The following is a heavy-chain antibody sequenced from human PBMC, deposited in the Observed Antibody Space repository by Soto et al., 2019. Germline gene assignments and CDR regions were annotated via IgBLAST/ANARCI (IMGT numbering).Heavy chain of an antibody. V-gene: IGHV4-34*01. J-gene: IGHJ3*02. CDR3: ARVERGTATTVVDAFDI. CDR2: MSHSGGT. D-gene: IGHD1-1*01. CDR1: GGFVSSGSYY. Sequence: QVQLQQWGAGLLKPSETLSLTCAVYGGFVSSGSYYWSWIRQPPGKGLEWIGEMSHSGGTNFNPSLKSRGPISVDTSKNQFSLKMSSVTAADTALYYCARVERGTATTVVDAFDIWGPGTMVTVSS.